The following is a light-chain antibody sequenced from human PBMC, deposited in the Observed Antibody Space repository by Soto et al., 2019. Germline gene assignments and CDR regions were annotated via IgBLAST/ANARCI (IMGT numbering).Light chain of an antibody. J-gene: IGLJ1*01. CDR1: SSDVGSYNL. CDR2: EVS. CDR3: CSYAGSSTHYV. Sequence: QSVLTQPASVSGSPGQSITISCTGTSSDVGSYNLVSWHQQHPGKAPKLMIYEVSKRPSGVSNRFSGSKSGNTASLTISGLQAEDEADYYCCSYAGSSTHYVFGTGTKVTVL. V-gene: IGLV2-23*02.